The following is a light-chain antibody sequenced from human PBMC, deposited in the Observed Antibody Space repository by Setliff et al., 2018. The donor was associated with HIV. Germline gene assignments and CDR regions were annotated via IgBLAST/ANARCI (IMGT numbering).Light chain of an antibody. CDR2: DDS. CDR3: QVWDSSSGHPYV. V-gene: IGLV3-21*03. Sequence: SYELTQPPSVSVAPGKTAKITCGGNNIGGKNVHWYQQKPGQAPVVVVYDDSDRPSGIPERFSGSNSGNMATLTISRVEAGDEADYYCQVWDSSSGHPYVFGTGTKVTVL. J-gene: IGLJ1*01. CDR1: NIGGKN.